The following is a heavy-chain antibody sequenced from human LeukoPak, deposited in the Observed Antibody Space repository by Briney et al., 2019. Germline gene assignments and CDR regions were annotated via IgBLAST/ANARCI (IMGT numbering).Heavy chain of an antibody. CDR2: IYPGDSDT. D-gene: IGHD2-15*01. Sequence: GESLKISCQASGYDFANFWIGWVRQMPGKGLDWMGIIYPGDSDTRYSPSSQGQVTISADKSISTAYLQWTSLKASDTAMYYCATQGTLTPHNAFDVWGQGTMVTVSS. J-gene: IGHJ3*01. V-gene: IGHV5-51*01. CDR1: GYDFANFW. CDR3: ATQGTLTPHNAFDV.